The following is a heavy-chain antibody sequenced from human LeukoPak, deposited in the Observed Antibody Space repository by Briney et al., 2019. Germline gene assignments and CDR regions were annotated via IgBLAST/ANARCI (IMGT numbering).Heavy chain of an antibody. J-gene: IGHJ5*02. CDR2: IYYSGST. CDR1: GGSISSSSYY. CDR3: ARHDLTNIVVVPAAVNWFDP. V-gene: IGHV4-39*01. Sequence: KPSETLSLTCTVSGGSISSSSYYWGWIRQPPGKGLEWIGSIYYSGSTYYNPSLKSRVTISVDTSKNQFSLKLSSVTAADTAVHYCARHDLTNIVVVPAAVNWFDPWGQGTLVTVSS. D-gene: IGHD2-2*01.